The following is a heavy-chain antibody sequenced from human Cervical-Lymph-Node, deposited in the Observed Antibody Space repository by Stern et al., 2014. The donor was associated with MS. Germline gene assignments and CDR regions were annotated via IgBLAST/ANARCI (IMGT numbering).Heavy chain of an antibody. CDR3: TKDSGYFSGLFDS. CDR1: GFTFDDFA. V-gene: IGHV3-9*01. Sequence: EVQLVQSGGGLVQPGRSLTLSCAASGFTFDDFAMHWVRQAPGKGLERVSGINWNSGSLAYADSVKGRFSISRDSAKNSLFLQMNSLRPEDTALYYCTKDSGYFSGLFDSWGQGTLVTVSS. D-gene: IGHD3-22*01. J-gene: IGHJ4*02. CDR2: INWNSGSL.